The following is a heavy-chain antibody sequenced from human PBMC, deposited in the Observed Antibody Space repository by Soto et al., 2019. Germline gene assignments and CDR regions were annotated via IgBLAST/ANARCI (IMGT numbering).Heavy chain of an antibody. CDR1: GFIFSSYD. V-gene: IGHV3-13*01. CDR3: ARMVGNWFDP. J-gene: IGHJ5*02. D-gene: IGHD2-8*01. Sequence: PGGSLRLSCAASGFIFSSYDMHWVRQGTGEGLEWVSSISGVGDTYYPDSVRGRFTISRENAKNSLYLQMNSLRVGDTAVYYCARMVGNWFDPWGQGTLVTVSS. CDR2: ISGVGDT.